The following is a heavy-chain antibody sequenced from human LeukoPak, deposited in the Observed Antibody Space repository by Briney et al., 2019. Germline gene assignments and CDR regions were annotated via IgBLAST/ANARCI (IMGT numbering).Heavy chain of an antibody. Sequence: PSETLSLTCTVSGGSISRYYWSWIRQPPGKGLEWIGYIYYSGGTNYNPSLKSRVTISEDTSKNQFSLKLSSVTAADTAVYYCARDTISATPPYYYYGMDVWGQGTTVTVSS. V-gene: IGHV4-59*01. D-gene: IGHD3-3*01. CDR1: GGSISRYY. J-gene: IGHJ6*02. CDR3: ARDTISATPPYYYYGMDV. CDR2: IYYSGGT.